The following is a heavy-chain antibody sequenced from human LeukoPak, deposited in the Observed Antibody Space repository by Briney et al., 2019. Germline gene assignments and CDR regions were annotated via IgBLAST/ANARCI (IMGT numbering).Heavy chain of an antibody. J-gene: IGHJ4*02. V-gene: IGHV4-39*07. CDR3: AAELLESFDY. CDR2: IYYSGST. Sequence: SETLSLTCTVSGGSISSSSYYWGWIRQPPGKGLEWIGSIYYSGSTYYNPSLKSRVTMSIDTSKNQFSLKLNPMTAADTAVYYCAAELLESFDYWGQGTLVTVSS. CDR1: GGSISSSSYY.